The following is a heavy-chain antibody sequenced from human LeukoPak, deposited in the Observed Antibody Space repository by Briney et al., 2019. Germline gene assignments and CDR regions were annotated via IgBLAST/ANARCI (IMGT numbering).Heavy chain of an antibody. CDR1: GFTFSSYA. Sequence: PGGSLRLSCAASGFTFSSYAMSWVRQAPGKGLEWVSAISGSGGSTYYAASVKGRFTISRDNSKSTLYLQVNSLRAEDTAVYYCAKADRLGATYYWGQGTLVTVSS. J-gene: IGHJ4*02. CDR3: AKADRLGATYY. D-gene: IGHD1-26*01. CDR2: ISGSGGST. V-gene: IGHV3-23*01.